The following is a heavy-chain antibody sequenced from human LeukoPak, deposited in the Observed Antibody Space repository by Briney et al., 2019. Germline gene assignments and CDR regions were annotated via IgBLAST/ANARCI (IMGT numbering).Heavy chain of an antibody. Sequence: GASVKVSCKASGYTFTDYYMHWVRQPPGQGLDWMGGINPNSGATNYAQKFQGRVTMTKDTSISTGYMELSRLRSDDTAVYYCARIRGGNNYHFDYWGQGTLVTVSS. V-gene: IGHV1-2*02. CDR3: ARIRGGNNYHFDY. CDR2: INPNSGAT. J-gene: IGHJ4*02. CDR1: GYTFTDYY. D-gene: IGHD1-26*01.